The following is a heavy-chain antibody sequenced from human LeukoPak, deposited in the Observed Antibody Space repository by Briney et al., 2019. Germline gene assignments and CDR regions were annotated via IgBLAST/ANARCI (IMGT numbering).Heavy chain of an antibody. CDR1: GFTFSSYG. Sequence: GGSLRLSCAASGFTFSSYGMSWVRQAPGKGLEWVSAISGSGGRTFYADSVQGRFTISRDNYKNTLNLQMNSLRAEDTAVYYCARGPSGYHNTGGQGTLVTVSS. CDR3: ARGPSGYHNT. CDR2: ISGSGGRT. D-gene: IGHD5-12*01. J-gene: IGHJ4*02. V-gene: IGHV3-23*01.